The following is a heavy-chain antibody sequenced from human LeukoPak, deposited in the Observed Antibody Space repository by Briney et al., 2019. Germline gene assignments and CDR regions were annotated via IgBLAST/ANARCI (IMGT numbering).Heavy chain of an antibody. CDR3: ARGLVVSLRLGELSLSLGF. Sequence: GASVKVSCEASGCNFITYDINWVRQATGQGLEWMGWMNPNSGNTGYAQKFQGRVTMTRNTSISTAYMELSSLRSEDTAVYYCARGLVVSLRLGELSLSLGFWGQGTLVTVSS. CDR2: MNPNSGNT. D-gene: IGHD3-16*02. CDR1: GCNFITYD. V-gene: IGHV1-8*01. J-gene: IGHJ4*02.